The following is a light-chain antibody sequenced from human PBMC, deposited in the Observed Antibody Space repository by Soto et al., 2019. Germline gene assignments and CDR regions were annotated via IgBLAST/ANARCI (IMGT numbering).Light chain of an antibody. CDR3: QQYNNWPWT. Sequence: EIVMKQSPATLSVSPGERGTLSCRASQSVSSNLAWYQQKPGQAPRLLIYGASTRATGIPARFSGSRSGTEFTLTISGLQSEDFAVYYCQQYNNWPWTFGQGTKVEIK. CDR2: GAS. V-gene: IGKV3-15*01. CDR1: QSVSSN. J-gene: IGKJ1*01.